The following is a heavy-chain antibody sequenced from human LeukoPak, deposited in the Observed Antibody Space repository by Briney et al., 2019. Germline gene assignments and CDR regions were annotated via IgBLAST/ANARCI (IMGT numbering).Heavy chain of an antibody. J-gene: IGHJ4*02. CDR3: AKDLHWGLDY. V-gene: IGHV3-23*01. CDR2: ISGSGGST. D-gene: IGHD7-27*01. Sequence: GSLRLSCAASGFAFNTYGMSWVRQAPGKGLEWVSAISGSGGSTYYADSVQGRFTISRDNSKSTLYLQMNNLRAEDTAVYYCAKDLHWGLDYWGQGTLVTVSS. CDR1: GFAFNTYG.